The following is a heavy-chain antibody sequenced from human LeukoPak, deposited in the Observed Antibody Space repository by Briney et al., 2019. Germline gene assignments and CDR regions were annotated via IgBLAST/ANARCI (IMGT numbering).Heavy chain of an antibody. CDR3: ARGGATTRSPVV. CDR2: IRYDGSNK. V-gene: IGHV3-30*02. D-gene: IGHD5-12*01. Sequence: PGGSLRLSCAASGFTFSSYGMHWVRQAPGKGLEWVAFIRYDGSNKYYVDSVKGRFTISRDNSKNTLYLQMNSLRAEDTAVYYCARGGATTRSPVVWGQGTLVTVSS. J-gene: IGHJ4*02. CDR1: GFTFSSYG.